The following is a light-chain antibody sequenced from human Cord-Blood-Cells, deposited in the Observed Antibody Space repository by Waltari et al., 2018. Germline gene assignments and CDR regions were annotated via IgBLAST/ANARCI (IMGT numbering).Light chain of an antibody. CDR2: DVS. J-gene: IGLJ3*02. V-gene: IGLV2-11*01. CDR1: SSDVGGYNY. CDR3: CSYAGSYTV. Sequence: QSALTQPRSVSGSPGQAVTISCTGTSSDVGGYNYVSWYPQHPGKAPNLMIYDVSKRPSGVPDRFSGSKSGNTASLTISGLQAEDEADYYCCSYAGSYTVFGGGTKLTVL.